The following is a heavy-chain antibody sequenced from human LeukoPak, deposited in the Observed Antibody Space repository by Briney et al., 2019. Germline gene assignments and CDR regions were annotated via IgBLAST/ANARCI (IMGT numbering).Heavy chain of an antibody. Sequence: GASVKVSCKASGGTFSSYAISWVRQAPGQGLEWMGGIIPIFGTANYAQKFQGRVTITADESTSTAYMELSSLRSEDTAVYYCARVGLDGRKKSHIVVVPAATDIYYYYGMDVWGQGTTVTVSS. D-gene: IGHD2-2*01. V-gene: IGHV1-69*13. CDR2: IIPIFGTA. J-gene: IGHJ6*02. CDR1: GGTFSSYA. CDR3: ARVGLDGRKKSHIVVVPAATDIYYYYGMDV.